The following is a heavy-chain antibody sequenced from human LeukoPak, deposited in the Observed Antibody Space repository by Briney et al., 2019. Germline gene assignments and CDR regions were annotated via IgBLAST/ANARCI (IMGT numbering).Heavy chain of an antibody. D-gene: IGHD3-22*01. V-gene: IGHV1-8*01. CDR1: GYTFTSYD. J-gene: IGHJ5*02. Sequence: ASVKVSCKASGYTFTSYDINWVRQATGQGLEWMGWMNPNSGNTGYAQKFQGRVTMTRNTSISTAYMELSSLRSEDTAVYYCARGGNYYDSSGSGLFDPWGQGTLVTVSS. CDR2: MNPNSGNT. CDR3: ARGGNYYDSSGSGLFDP.